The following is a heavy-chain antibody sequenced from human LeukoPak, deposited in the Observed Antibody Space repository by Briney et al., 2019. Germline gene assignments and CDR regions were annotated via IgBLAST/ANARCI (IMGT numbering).Heavy chain of an antibody. J-gene: IGHJ6*02. D-gene: IGHD5-18*01. CDR1: GYTFTGYY. Sequence: VASVKVSCKASGYTFTGYYMHWVRQAPGQGLEWMGWINPNSGGTKYVQTFKGRVTMTRDTSISTAYMELSSLRSDDTAVYYCARDGDTYGYYYYGLDVWGQGTTVTVSS. CDR2: INPNSGGT. CDR3: ARDGDTYGYYYYGLDV. V-gene: IGHV1-2*02.